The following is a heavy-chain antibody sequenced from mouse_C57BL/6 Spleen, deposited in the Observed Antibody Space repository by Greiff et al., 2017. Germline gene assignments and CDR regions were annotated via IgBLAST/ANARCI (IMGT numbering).Heavy chain of an antibody. V-gene: IGHV5-17*01. Sequence: VQLKESGGGLVKPGGSLKLSCAASGFTFSDYGMHWVRQAPEMGLEWVAYISSGSSTIYYADTVKGRFTISRDNAKNTLFLQMTSVRSEDTAMYYCAKTAVVATRGLDYWSQGTTLTVSS. J-gene: IGHJ2*01. D-gene: IGHD1-1*01. CDR2: ISSGSSTI. CDR1: GFTFSDYG. CDR3: AKTAVVATRGLDY.